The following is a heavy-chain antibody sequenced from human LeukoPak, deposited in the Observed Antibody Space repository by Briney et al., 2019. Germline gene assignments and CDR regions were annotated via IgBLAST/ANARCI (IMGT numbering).Heavy chain of an antibody. CDR2: IYYSGST. V-gene: IGHV4-59*08. CDR1: GGSISNYY. D-gene: IGHD3-10*01. CDR3: ARGLWFGDENPPYFDY. Sequence: RPSETLSLTCTVSGGSISNYYWSWIRQPPGKGLEWIGYIYYSGSTNYNPSLKSRVTISIDTSKNQFSLKLSSVTAADTAVYYCARGLWFGDENPPYFDYWGQGTLVTVSS. J-gene: IGHJ4*02.